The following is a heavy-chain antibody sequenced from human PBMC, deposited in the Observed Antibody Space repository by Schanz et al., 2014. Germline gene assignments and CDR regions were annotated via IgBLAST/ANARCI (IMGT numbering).Heavy chain of an antibody. Sequence: EGQLLESGGGLIQPGGSLRLSCAASGFTFSSYGMHWVRQAPGKGLEWVSALSGSGGSTYYADSVKGRFTISRDNSKNTLYLQMNRLRTEDTAVYYCTREIEGTFYLDSSGWVAPDNWGQGTLVTVSS. CDR3: TREIEGTFYLDSSGWVAPDN. J-gene: IGHJ4*02. CDR1: GFTFSSYG. D-gene: IGHD3-22*01. V-gene: IGHV3-23*01. CDR2: LSGSGGST.